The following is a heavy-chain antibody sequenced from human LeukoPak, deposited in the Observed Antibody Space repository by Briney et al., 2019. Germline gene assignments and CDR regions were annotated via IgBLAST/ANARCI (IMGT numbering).Heavy chain of an antibody. Sequence: PSETLSLTCTVSGGSISSGGYYWSWIRQPAGKGLEWIGRIYTSGSTNYNPSLKSRVTISVDTSKNQFSLKLSSVTAADTAVYYCARDSSADYDSSGYYDYWGQGTLVTVSS. CDR1: GGSISSGGYY. D-gene: IGHD3-22*01. J-gene: IGHJ4*02. CDR3: ARDSSADYDSSGYYDY. CDR2: IYTSGST. V-gene: IGHV4-61*02.